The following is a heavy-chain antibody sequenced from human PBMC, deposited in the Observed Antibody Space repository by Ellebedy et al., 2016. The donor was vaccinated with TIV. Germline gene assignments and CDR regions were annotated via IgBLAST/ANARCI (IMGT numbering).Heavy chain of an antibody. CDR1: GFTFNNFA. Sequence: GESLKISCAASGFTFNNFAMHWVRQAPGKGLEWVAVISFDESNKYYADSVKGRFTISRDNSKNTLYLQLNSLRPEDTAVYYCARPLSTVTNDPFDIWGQGTMVTVSS. V-gene: IGHV3-30*04. CDR3: ARPLSTVTNDPFDI. D-gene: IGHD4-17*01. CDR2: ISFDESNK. J-gene: IGHJ3*02.